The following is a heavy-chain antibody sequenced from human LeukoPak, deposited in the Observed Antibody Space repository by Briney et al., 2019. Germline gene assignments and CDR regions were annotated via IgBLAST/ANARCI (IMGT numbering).Heavy chain of an antibody. D-gene: IGHD3-10*01. Sequence: PSETLSLTCTVSGGSISSYYWSWIRQPPGKGLEWIGYIYYSGSTHYNPSLKSRVIMSADTSKNQFSLKLSSVTAADTAVYYCGRTEYYFDYWGQGTLVTVSS. V-gene: IGHV4-59*01. CDR2: IYYSGST. CDR3: GRTEYYFDY. J-gene: IGHJ4*02. CDR1: GGSISSYY.